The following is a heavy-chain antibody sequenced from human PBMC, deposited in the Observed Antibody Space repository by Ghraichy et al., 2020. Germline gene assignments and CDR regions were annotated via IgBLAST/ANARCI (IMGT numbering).Heavy chain of an antibody. Sequence: SETLSLTCTVSGGSISSYYWSWIRQPPGKGLEWIGYIYTSGSTNYNPSLKSRVTISVDTSKNQFSLKLSSVTAADTAVYYCARRMNTLFDYWGQGTLVTVSS. CDR2: IYTSGST. D-gene: IGHD2-2*02. V-gene: IGHV4-4*09. CDR1: GGSISSYY. J-gene: IGHJ4*02. CDR3: ARRMNTLFDY.